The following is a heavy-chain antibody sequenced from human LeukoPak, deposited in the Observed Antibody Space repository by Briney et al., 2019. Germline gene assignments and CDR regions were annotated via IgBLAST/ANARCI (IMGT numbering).Heavy chain of an antibody. CDR2: IYHSGST. J-gene: IGHJ5*02. CDR3: ARGGYYGSGNDFRFDP. CDR1: DYSISSGNY. V-gene: IGHV4-38-2*02. Sequence: SETLSLTCTVSDYSISSGNYWGWIRQPPGKGLEWIGSIYHSGSTYYNPSLKSRVTISVDTSKNQFSLKLSSVTAADTAVYYCARGGYYGSGNDFRFDPWGQGTLVTVSS. D-gene: IGHD3-10*01.